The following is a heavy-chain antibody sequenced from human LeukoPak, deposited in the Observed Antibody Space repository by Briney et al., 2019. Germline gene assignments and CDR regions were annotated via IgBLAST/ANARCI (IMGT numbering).Heavy chain of an antibody. D-gene: IGHD2-21*02. Sequence: GGSLRLSCAASGFLLSSYAMSWVRQAPGKGLEWVSAISGSGGNTYYADSVKGRFTISRDNSKNTLYLQMNSLRAEDTAVYCCAKDTGKVVTAKASHFDYWGQGTLVTVSS. CDR3: AKDTGKVVTAKASHFDY. CDR2: ISGSGGNT. CDR1: GFLLSSYA. V-gene: IGHV3-23*01. J-gene: IGHJ4*02.